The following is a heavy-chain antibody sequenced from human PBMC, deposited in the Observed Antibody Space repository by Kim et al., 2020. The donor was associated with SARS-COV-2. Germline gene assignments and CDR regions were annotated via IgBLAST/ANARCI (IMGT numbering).Heavy chain of an antibody. V-gene: IGHV5-10-1*01. Sequence: PSVQGHVTISADKSISTAYLQWSSLKASDTAMYYCARHEVGDTAMILDYWGQGTLVTVSS. J-gene: IGHJ4*02. D-gene: IGHD5-18*01. CDR3: ARHEVGDTAMILDY.